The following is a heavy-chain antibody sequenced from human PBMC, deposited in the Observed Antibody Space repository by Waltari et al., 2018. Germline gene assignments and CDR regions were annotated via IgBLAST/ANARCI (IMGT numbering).Heavy chain of an antibody. Sequence: EVQLVESGGGLVKPGGSLRLSCAASGFTFSSYSMNWVRQAPGKGLEWVSSISSSSSYKYYADSVKGRFTISRDNAKNSLYLQMNSLRAEDTAVYYCARDLAAAQFYYYYGMDVWGQGTTVTVSS. V-gene: IGHV3-21*01. J-gene: IGHJ6*02. CDR3: ARDLAAAQFYYYYGMDV. CDR2: ISSSSSYK. CDR1: GFTFSSYS. D-gene: IGHD6-13*01.